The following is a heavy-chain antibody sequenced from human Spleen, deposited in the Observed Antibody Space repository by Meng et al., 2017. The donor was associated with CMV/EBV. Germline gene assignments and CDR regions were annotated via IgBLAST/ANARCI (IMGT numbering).Heavy chain of an antibody. D-gene: IGHD4-11*01. V-gene: IGHV1-18*01. Sequence: ASVKVSCKASGYSFASYVITWVRQAPGQGLEWMGWISAYSDNTNYAQGFQGRVTMTTDTSTSTAYMELRSLRSDDTAVYYCARDYSNPDAFDIWGQGTMVTVSS. CDR1: GYSFASYV. CDR3: ARDYSNPDAFDI. J-gene: IGHJ3*02. CDR2: ISAYSDNT.